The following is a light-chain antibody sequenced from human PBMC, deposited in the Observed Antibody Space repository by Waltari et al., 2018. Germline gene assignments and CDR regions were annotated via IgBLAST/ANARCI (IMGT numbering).Light chain of an antibody. CDR2: AAS. V-gene: IGKV1-12*01. CDR3: QQADSFPLT. Sequence: IQMTKSPSSVSASVGDRVTLTCRAGQHISSWLAWYQQKPGKAPKYLIYAASSLQSGVPARFSGSGFGTDFTLTISSLQPEDFATYYCQQADSFPLTFGGGTKVEV. CDR1: QHISSW. J-gene: IGKJ4*01.